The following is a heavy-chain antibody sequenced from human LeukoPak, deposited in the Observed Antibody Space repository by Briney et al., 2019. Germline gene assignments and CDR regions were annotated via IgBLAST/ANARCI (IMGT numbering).Heavy chain of an antibody. CDR2: ISGSGGTT. CDR1: GLTFSSYT. Sequence: PGGSLRLSCGASGLTFSSYTMNWVRQAPGKGLEWVSAISGSGGTTYYADSVKGRFTISRDNSKNTLYLQMNSLRAEDTAVYYCAKDYDSSGYLMGCWGQGTLVTVSS. J-gene: IGHJ4*02. CDR3: AKDYDSSGYLMGC. V-gene: IGHV3-23*01. D-gene: IGHD3-22*01.